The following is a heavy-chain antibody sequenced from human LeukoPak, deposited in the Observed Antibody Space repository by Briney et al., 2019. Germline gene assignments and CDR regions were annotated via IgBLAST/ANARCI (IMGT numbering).Heavy chain of an antibody. CDR1: GFTFSDYY. CDR3: ARDRCSGGSCWLDAFDI. Sequence: KPGGSLRLSCAASGFTFSDYYMSWIRQAPGKGLERVSYISSSSSYTNYADSVKGRFTISRDNAKNSLYLQMNSLRAEDTAVYYCARDRCSGGSCWLDAFDIWGQGTMVTVSS. V-gene: IGHV3-11*05. D-gene: IGHD2-15*01. J-gene: IGHJ3*02. CDR2: ISSSSSYT.